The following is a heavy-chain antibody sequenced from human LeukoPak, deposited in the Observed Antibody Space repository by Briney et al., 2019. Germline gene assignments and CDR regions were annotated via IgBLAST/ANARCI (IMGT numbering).Heavy chain of an antibody. J-gene: IGHJ4*02. Sequence: SVKVSCKASGGTFSSYAISWVRQAPGQGLEWMGGIIPIFGTANYAQKFQGRVTITADKSTSTAYMELSSLRSEDPAVYYCARGELSGSYLGGGVDYWGQGTLVTVSS. D-gene: IGHD1-26*01. CDR1: GGTFSSYA. CDR3: ARGELSGSYLGGGVDY. CDR2: IIPIFGTA. V-gene: IGHV1-69*06.